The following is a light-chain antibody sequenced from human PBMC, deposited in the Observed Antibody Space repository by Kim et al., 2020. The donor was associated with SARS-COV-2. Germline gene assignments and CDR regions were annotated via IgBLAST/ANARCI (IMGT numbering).Light chain of an antibody. J-gene: IGKJ4*01. CDR3: QQYHKWPPLT. CDR2: GAF. Sequence: APGEGATLSCRASQNLNSDLAWYQQKPGQAPRLLIYGAFIRATGVPARFSGSGSGTEFTLTITSLQSEDFAVYYCQQYHKWPPLTFGGGTKVDIK. V-gene: IGKV3-15*01. CDR1: QNLNSD.